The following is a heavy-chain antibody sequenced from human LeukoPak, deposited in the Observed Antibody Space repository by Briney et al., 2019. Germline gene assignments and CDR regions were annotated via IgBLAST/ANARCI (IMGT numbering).Heavy chain of an antibody. CDR3: ARLSTTVVTFDY. J-gene: IGHJ4*02. CDR2: ISSSSSYI. Sequence: GGFLRLSCAASGFTFSSYSMNWVRQAPGKGLEWVSSISSSSSYIYYADSVKGRFTISRDNAKNSLYLQMNSLRAEDTAVYYCARLSTTVVTFDYWGQGTLVTVSS. V-gene: IGHV3-21*01. CDR1: GFTFSSYS. D-gene: IGHD4-23*01.